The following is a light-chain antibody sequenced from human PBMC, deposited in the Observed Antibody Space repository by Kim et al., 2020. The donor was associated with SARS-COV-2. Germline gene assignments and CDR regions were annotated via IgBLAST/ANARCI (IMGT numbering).Light chain of an antibody. CDR1: QSVSSY. CDR2: GAS. CDR3: HQYNNWPPLT. J-gene: IGKJ4*01. Sequence: DIVMTQSPATLSVSPGERATLSCRASQSVSSYLAWYQQKPGQAPRLLIYGASTRAAGTPARFSGSGSGTEFTLTISSLQSEDFAVYYCHQYNNWPPLTFGGGTKLEI. V-gene: IGKV3-15*01.